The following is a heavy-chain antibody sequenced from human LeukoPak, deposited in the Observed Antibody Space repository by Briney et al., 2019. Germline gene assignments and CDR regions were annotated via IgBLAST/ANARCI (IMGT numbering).Heavy chain of an antibody. V-gene: IGHV1-46*01. J-gene: IGHJ5*02. CDR2: INPSGGST. Sequence: ASVKVSCKASGYTFTSYYMHWVRQAPGQGLEWMGIINPSGGSTSYAQKFQGRVTMTRDTSTSTVYMELSSLRSEDTAVYYCASVYLYGSGSYSPFDPWGQGTLVTVSS. CDR3: ASVYLYGSGSYSPFDP. D-gene: IGHD3-10*01. CDR1: GYTFTSYY.